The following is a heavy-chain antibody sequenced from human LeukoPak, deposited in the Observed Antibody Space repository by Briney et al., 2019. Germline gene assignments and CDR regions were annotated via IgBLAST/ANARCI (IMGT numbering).Heavy chain of an antibody. CDR3: ASWCGGDNCYSGYNF. Sequence: ASVKVSCKASGYTFTSYGINWVRQATGQGLEWMGWMNPTTGNTGYAQKFQGRVTMTRNTSISTAYMELSSLRSEDTAVYYCASWCGGDNCYSGYNFWGQGTLVTVSS. CDR1: GYTFTSYG. D-gene: IGHD2-15*01. V-gene: IGHV1-8*02. CDR2: MNPTTGNT. J-gene: IGHJ4*02.